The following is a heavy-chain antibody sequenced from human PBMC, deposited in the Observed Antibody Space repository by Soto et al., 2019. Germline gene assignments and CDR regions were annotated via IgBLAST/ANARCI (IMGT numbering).Heavy chain of an antibody. CDR1: GFTFSSFG. J-gene: IGHJ4*02. Sequence: GGSLRLSCAASGFTFSSFGMHWVRQAPGKGLEWVALISYDGSNKYYADSVKGRFTISRDKSKNTLYLQMNSLRAEDTAVYYCAKDRGWSSADLDYWGQGTLVTVSS. CDR2: ISYDGSNK. CDR3: AKDRGWSSADLDY. V-gene: IGHV3-30*18. D-gene: IGHD6-19*01.